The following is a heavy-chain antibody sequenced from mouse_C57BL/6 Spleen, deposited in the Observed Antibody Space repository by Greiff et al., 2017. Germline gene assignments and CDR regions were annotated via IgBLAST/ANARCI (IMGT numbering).Heavy chain of an antibody. D-gene: IGHD3-2*02. J-gene: IGHJ3*01. V-gene: IGHV1-53*01. CDR3: ARYSSGYVAWFAY. CDR2: INPSNGGT. CDR1: GYTFTSYW. Sequence: QVQLQQPGTELVKPGASVKLSCTASGYTFTSYWMHWVKQRPGQGLEWIGTINPSNGGTNYNEKFKSKATLTVDKSTSTAYMQLSSLTSEDSAVYYCARYSSGYVAWFAYWGQGTLVTVSA.